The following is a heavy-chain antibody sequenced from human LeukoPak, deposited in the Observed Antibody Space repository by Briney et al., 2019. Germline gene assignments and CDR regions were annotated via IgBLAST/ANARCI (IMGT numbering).Heavy chain of an antibody. CDR2: IVVGSGNT. CDR1: GFTFTSST. Sequence: ASVKVSCKASGFTFTSSTMQWVRQARGQRLEWIGWIVVGSGNTNYAQKFQERVTITRDMSTGTVYMEVSSLRSEDTAVYYCASGSFPGYMDYWGQGTLVTVSS. J-gene: IGHJ4*02. D-gene: IGHD5-18*01. V-gene: IGHV1-58*02. CDR3: ASGSFPGYMDY.